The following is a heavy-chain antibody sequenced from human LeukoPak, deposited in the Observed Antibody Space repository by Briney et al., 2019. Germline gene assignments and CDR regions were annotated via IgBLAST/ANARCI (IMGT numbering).Heavy chain of an antibody. J-gene: IGHJ4*02. CDR2: INHRGTT. D-gene: IGHD3-10*01. Sequence: PSETLSLTCTVSGDSMRTSDHYWAWIRQHTGKGPETIGFINHRGTTNHNPSLKNRVAISVDASKNQFSLRLSSMTAADTAVYFCARGGNRFGGSYFDYWGQGILVTVSS. V-gene: IGHV4-31*03. CDR3: ARGGNRFGGSYFDY. CDR1: GDSMRTSDHY.